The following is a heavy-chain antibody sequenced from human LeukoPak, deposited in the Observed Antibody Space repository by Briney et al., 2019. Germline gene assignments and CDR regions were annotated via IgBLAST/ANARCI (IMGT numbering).Heavy chain of an antibody. CDR1: GFTFSSYS. V-gene: IGHV3-21*01. CDR2: ISSSSYI. CDR3: ARDGDCSGGSCYRFSDYYYGMDV. J-gene: IGHJ6*02. Sequence: GGSLRLSCAASGFTFSSYSMNWVRQAPGKGLEWVSSISSSSYIYYADSVKGRFTISRDNAKNSLYLQMNSLRAEDTAVYYCARDGDCSGGSCYRFSDYYYGMDVWGQGTTVTVSS. D-gene: IGHD2-15*01.